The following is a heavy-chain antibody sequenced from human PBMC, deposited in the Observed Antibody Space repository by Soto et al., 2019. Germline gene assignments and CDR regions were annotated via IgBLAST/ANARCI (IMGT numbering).Heavy chain of an antibody. CDR2: ISWNSGSI. Sequence: GGSLRLSCAASGFTFSSYGMHWVRQAPGKGLEWVSAISWNSGSIGYADSVKGRFTISRDNAKNSLYLQMNSLRAEDTALYYCAKDREGYCSGGSCETDFDIWGQGTMVTVSS. V-gene: IGHV3-9*01. CDR1: GFTFSSYG. J-gene: IGHJ3*02. D-gene: IGHD2-15*01. CDR3: AKDREGYCSGGSCETDFDI.